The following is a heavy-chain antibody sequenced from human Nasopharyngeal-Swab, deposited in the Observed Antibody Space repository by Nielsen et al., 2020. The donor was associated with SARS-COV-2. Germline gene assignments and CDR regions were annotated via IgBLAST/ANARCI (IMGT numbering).Heavy chain of an antibody. D-gene: IGHD3-3*01. J-gene: IGHJ4*02. CDR1: GGSVSSGSYY. Sequence: GSLRLSCTVSGGSVSSGSYYWSWIRQPPGKGLEWIGYIYYSGSTNYNPSLKSRVTISVDTSKNQFSLKLSSVTAADTAVYYCAREIRVRGDFWSGYYTLFDYWGQGTLVTVSS. V-gene: IGHV4-61*01. CDR2: IYYSGST. CDR3: AREIRVRGDFWSGYYTLFDY.